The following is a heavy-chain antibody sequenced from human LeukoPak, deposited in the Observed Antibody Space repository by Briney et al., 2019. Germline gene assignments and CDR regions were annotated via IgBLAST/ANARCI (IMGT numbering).Heavy chain of an antibody. J-gene: IGHJ4*02. V-gene: IGHV3-23*01. CDR3: TTRFLSYDSSGYIHLQLDY. D-gene: IGHD3-22*01. Sequence: PGGSLRLSCAASGFTFSSYAMSWVRQAPGRGLEWVSAISGSGGSTYYADSVKGRFTISRDNSKNTLYLQMNSLKTEDTAVYYCTTRFLSYDSSGYIHLQLDYWGQGTLVTVSS. CDR2: ISGSGGST. CDR1: GFTFSSYA.